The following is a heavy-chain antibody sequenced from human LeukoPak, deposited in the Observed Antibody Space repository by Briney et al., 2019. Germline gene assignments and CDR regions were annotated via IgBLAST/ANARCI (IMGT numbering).Heavy chain of an antibody. CDR1: GGSISSYY. V-gene: IGHV4-59*08. Sequence: PSETLSLTCTVSGGSISSYYLSWIRQPPGKGLEWIGYIYYSWSANYNPSLKSRVTISVGTSKNQFSLQLSSVTAPDRAADYLSSHYYGDVGQLGSGYYHFDYWGQGTLVTVSS. D-gene: IGHD3-3*01. CDR2: IYYSWSA. J-gene: IGHJ4*02. CDR3: SSHYYGDVGQLGSGYYHFDY.